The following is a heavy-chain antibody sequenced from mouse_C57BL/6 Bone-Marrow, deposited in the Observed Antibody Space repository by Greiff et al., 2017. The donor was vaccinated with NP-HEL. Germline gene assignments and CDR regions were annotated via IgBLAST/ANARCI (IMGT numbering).Heavy chain of an antibody. CDR1: GFSLTSYG. J-gene: IGHJ3*01. V-gene: IGHV2-2*01. CDR3: ARGSAY. CDR2: IWSGGST. D-gene: IGHD1-1*01. Sequence: QVQLQQSGPGLVQPSQSLSISCTVSGFSLTSYGVHWVRQSPGKGLEWLGVIWSGGSTDYNAAFIYRLSISKDNSKSQVFFKMNSLQADDTAIYYCARGSAYWGQGTLVTVSA.